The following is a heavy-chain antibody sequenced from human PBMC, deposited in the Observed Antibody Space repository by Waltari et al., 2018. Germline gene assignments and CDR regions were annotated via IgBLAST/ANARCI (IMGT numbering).Heavy chain of an antibody. J-gene: IGHJ3*02. CDR3: ARNRYYDFWSGYYGNDAFDI. CDR2: IYTSGST. CDR1: GYSISSGYY. D-gene: IGHD3-3*01. Sequence: QVQLQESGPGLVKPSETLSLTCAVSGYSISSGYYWAWIRQPAGKVLEWIGRIYTSGSTNYNPSLKSRVTISVDTSKNQFSLKLSSVTAADTAVYYCARNRYYDFWSGYYGNDAFDIWGQGTMVTVSS. V-gene: IGHV4-38-2*01.